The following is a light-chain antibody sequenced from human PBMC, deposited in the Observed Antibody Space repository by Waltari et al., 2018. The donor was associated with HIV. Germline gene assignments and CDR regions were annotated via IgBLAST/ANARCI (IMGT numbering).Light chain of an antibody. CDR3: QQYTTTWT. V-gene: IGKV1-5*03. CDR1: QTISTW. CDR2: KAS. Sequence: DLQLTQSPSALSASVRDTFTINCRASQTISTWLGWYQQKPGKAPKLLIYKASFLQSGVPSRFSGSGSGTEFTLTISSLQHEDFATYYCQQYTTTWTFGQGTKVELK. J-gene: IGKJ1*01.